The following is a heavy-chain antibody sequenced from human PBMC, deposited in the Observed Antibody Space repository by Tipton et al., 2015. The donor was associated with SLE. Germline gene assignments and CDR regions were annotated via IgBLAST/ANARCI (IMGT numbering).Heavy chain of an antibody. V-gene: IGHV4-38-2*01. J-gene: IGHJ4*02. CDR3: ARHDYDSNGYYQHYFDY. CDR1: GFSISSGYY. D-gene: IGHD3-22*01. Sequence: TLSLTCAVSGFSISSGYYWGWIRQPPGEGLEWIGSIHHSGNTYFNPSLKSRVTMSIGTSRNEVFLRLTSVTAADTAVYYCARHDYDSNGYYQHYFDYWGQGTLVTVSS. CDR2: IHHSGNT.